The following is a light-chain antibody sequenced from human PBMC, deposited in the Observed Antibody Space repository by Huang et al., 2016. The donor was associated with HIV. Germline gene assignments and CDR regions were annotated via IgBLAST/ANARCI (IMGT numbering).Light chain of an antibody. V-gene: IGKV2-30*01. J-gene: IGKJ2*01. CDR1: QSLEYRDGNTY. CDR2: KVF. Sequence: DVVLSQSPLSLPVTLGQSASISCRSSQSLEYRDGNTYLNWFHQRPGQSPRRLIYKVFKRDSGVPDRFSGSGSGTDFTLKISRVEAEDVGIYYCMQGTHWPPYTFGQGTKLEI. CDR3: MQGTHWPPYT.